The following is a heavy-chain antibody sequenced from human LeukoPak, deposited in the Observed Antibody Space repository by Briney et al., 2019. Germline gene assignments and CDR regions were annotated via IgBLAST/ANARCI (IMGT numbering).Heavy chain of an antibody. V-gene: IGHV3-7*01. CDR2: IKQDGSEK. J-gene: IGHJ6*03. D-gene: IGHD1-26*01. CDR1: GFTVSTNY. CDR3: AREGSHYYYMDV. Sequence: GGSLRLSCVASGFTVSTNYMSWVRQAPGKGLEWVANIKQDGSEKYYVDSVKGRFTISRDNAKNSLYLQMNSLRAEDTAVYYCAREGSHYYYMDVWGKGTTVTVSS.